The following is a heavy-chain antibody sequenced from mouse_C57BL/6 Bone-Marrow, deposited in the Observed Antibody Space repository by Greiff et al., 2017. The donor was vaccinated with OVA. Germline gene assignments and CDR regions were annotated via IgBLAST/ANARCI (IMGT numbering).Heavy chain of an antibody. CDR2: IYPRSGNT. Sequence: VQLQQSGAELARPGASVKLSCKASGYTFTSYGISWVKQRTGQGLEWIGEIYPRSGNTYYNEKFKGKATLTADKSASTAYMEFRSLTSEDSAVYFCARTTVVHCDYWGQGTTLTVSS. CDR1: GYTFTSYG. V-gene: IGHV1-81*01. J-gene: IGHJ2*01. D-gene: IGHD1-1*01. CDR3: ARTTVVHCDY.